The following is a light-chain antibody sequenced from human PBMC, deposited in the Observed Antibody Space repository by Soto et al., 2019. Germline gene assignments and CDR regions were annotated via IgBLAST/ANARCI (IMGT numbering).Light chain of an antibody. CDR2: DAS. Sequence: DIQMTQSPSSLSASVGDRVTITCQASRDISIYLNWYQQKPGKAPKLLIYDASNLEAGVPSRFSGRGSGTDFTFTISSLQPEDIATYYCQQYDNFPPYTFGQGTKLEIK. V-gene: IGKV1-33*01. CDR1: RDISIY. J-gene: IGKJ2*01. CDR3: QQYDNFPPYT.